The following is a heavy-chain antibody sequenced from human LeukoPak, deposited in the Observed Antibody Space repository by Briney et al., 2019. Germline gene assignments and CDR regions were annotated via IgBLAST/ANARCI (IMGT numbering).Heavy chain of an antibody. D-gene: IGHD3-10*01. CDR3: ARNFGDY. CDR2: ISSSSSYI. CDR1: GFTFSNYN. J-gene: IGHJ4*02. V-gene: IGHV3-21*01. Sequence: NPGGSLRLSCAASGFTFSNYNMNWVRQAPGKGLEWVSSISSSSSYIYYADSVKGRFTISRDNSKNTLYLQMNSLRVEDTAVYYCARNFGDYWGQGTLVTVSS.